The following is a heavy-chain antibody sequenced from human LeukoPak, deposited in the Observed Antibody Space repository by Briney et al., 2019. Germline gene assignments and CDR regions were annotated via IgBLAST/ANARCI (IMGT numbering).Heavy chain of an antibody. CDR3: AKWAPYDFLSGYYGTDD. V-gene: IGHV3-23*01. J-gene: IGHJ6*02. CDR1: GFTFSNYA. D-gene: IGHD3-9*01. Sequence: GASLRLSCAASGFTFSNYAMSWVRQAPGKGLEWVSAITGSGGNTYYADSVKGRFTISRDNSKDTVFLQMNSLRAEDTAVYYCAKWAPYDFLSGYYGTDDWGQGTTVTVSS. CDR2: ITGSGGNT.